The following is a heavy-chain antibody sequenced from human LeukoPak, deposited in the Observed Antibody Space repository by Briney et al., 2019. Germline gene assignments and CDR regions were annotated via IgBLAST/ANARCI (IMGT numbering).Heavy chain of an antibody. V-gene: IGHV4-59*01. Sequence: SETLSLTCTVSGGSINNYYWSWIRQPPGKGLEWIGHISYSGNTNYNSSLRSRVTISVDTSNNQFSLRLSSVTAADTAVYYCARDPSSYDILTGYHVYNWFDPWGQGTLVTVSS. CDR3: ARDPSSYDILTGYHVYNWFDP. CDR2: ISYSGNT. D-gene: IGHD3-9*01. CDR1: GGSINNYY. J-gene: IGHJ5*02.